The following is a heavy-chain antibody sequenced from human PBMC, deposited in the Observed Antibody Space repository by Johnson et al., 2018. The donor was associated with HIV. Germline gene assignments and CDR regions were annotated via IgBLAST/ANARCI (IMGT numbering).Heavy chain of an antibody. J-gene: IGHJ3*01. CDR3: AKDLTWRIQLWNDAFDF. CDR2: ISGSGGST. D-gene: IGHD5-18*01. CDR1: GFTFSSYA. V-gene: IGHV3-23*04. Sequence: VQLVESGGGVVRPGGSLRLSCAASGFTFSSYAMSWVRQAPGKGLEWVSAISGSGGSTYYADSVKGRFTISRDNSKNTLYLQMNSLRAEDTAVYYCAKDLTWRIQLWNDAFDFWGQGTVVTVSS.